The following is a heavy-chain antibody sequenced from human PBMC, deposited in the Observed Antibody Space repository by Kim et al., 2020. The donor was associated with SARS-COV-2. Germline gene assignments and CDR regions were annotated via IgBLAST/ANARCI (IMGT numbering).Heavy chain of an antibody. J-gene: IGHJ4*02. Sequence: GGSLRLSCEASGFTFNSFAMSWVRQAPGKGLEWVSGLSGGTTDSYYTDSVKGRFTISRDNSENTVVLQMDGLRAEDTAVYFCAKEVYLHPRAYFDSWGQGTLVTVSS. CDR3: AKEVYLHPRAYFDS. CDR2: LSGGTTDS. V-gene: IGHV3-23*01. CDR1: GFTFNSFA.